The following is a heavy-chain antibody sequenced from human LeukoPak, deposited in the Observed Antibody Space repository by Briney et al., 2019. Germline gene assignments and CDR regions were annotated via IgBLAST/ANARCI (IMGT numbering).Heavy chain of an antibody. CDR2: ISSSGSTI. CDR3: ARVSYYDFWSGYSLDY. J-gene: IGHJ4*02. CDR1: GFTFSSYE. V-gene: IGHV3-48*03. Sequence: QAGGSLRLSCAASGFTFSSYEMNWVRQAPGKGLEWVSYISSSGSTIYYADSLKGRFTISRDNAKNSLYLQMNSLRAEDTAVYYCARVSYYDFWSGYSLDYWGQGTLVTVSS. D-gene: IGHD3-3*01.